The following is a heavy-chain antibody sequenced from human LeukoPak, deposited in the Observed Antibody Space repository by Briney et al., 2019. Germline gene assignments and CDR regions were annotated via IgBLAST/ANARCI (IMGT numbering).Heavy chain of an antibody. CDR2: INHSGST. D-gene: IGHD6-13*01. CDR3: ASEGIIAAAGTILD. J-gene: IGHJ4*02. V-gene: IGHV4-34*01. Sequence: SETLSLTCAAYGGSFSGYYWSWIRQPPGKGLEWIGEINHSGSTNYNPSLKSRVTISVDTSKNQFSLKLSSVTAADTAVYYCASEGIIAAAGTILDWGQGTLVTVSS. CDR1: GGSFSGYY.